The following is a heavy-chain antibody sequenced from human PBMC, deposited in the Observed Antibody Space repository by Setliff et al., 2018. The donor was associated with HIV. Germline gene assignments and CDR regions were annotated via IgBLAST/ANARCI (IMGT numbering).Heavy chain of an antibody. Sequence: SETPSLTCTVYGGSLTHYYWTWIRQPPGGGLEWIGEITDTGHTNYNSSLQSRVTISLDTSRKQFSLKLTSVTASDAAVYYCARAPSCIGSNCIFYYYYYYGLDVWGHGTTVTVSS. CDR3: ARAPSCIGSNCIFYYYYYYGLDV. V-gene: IGHV4-34*01. D-gene: IGHD2-15*01. CDR2: ITDTGHT. J-gene: IGHJ6*02. CDR1: GGSLTHYY.